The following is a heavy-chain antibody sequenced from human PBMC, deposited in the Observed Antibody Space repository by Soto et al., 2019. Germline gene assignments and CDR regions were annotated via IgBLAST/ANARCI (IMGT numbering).Heavy chain of an antibody. CDR2: IPYDGSDE. V-gene: IGHV3-30*18. CDR1: GFSSSSYA. J-gene: IGHJ6*02. D-gene: IGHD6-13*01. Sequence: AGSLRLSCAASGFSSSSYAMHWVRQAPGKGLEWVGVIPYDGSDEYYADSVKGRFTISRDNSKNTVYLQMNSLRAEDTAVYYCAKDVVQQPPHYYYGLDVWGQGTTVTVSS. CDR3: AKDVVQQPPHYYYGLDV.